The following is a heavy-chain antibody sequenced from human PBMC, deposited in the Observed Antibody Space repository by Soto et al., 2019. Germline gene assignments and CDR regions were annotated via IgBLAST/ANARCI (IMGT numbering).Heavy chain of an antibody. D-gene: IGHD3-3*01. CDR1: GFTFSNFV. CDR3: AARHYNFWSGSVDY. Sequence: QVQLAESGGGVVQPGRSLRVSCSASGFTFSNFVMHWVRQGPGKGLEWVAIISYDGSQKHYADSVKGRFTISRDNSNKSLFLNMNSLRAEDTAVYYCAARHYNFWSGSVDYWGQGIEVTVSS. V-gene: IGHV3-30-3*01. J-gene: IGHJ4*02. CDR2: ISYDGSQK.